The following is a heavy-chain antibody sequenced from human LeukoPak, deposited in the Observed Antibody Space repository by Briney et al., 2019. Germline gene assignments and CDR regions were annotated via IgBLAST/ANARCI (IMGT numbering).Heavy chain of an antibody. Sequence: QPGRSLRLSCAASGFTFSSYWMHWVRQAPGKGLVWVSRINSDGSGTRYADSVKGRFTISRDNAKNTLYLQMNTLRAEDTAVYYCARDSGTTDFDYWGQGTLVTVSS. CDR3: ARDSGTTDFDY. D-gene: IGHD2/OR15-2a*01. CDR1: GFTFSSYW. CDR2: INSDGSGT. V-gene: IGHV3-74*01. J-gene: IGHJ4*02.